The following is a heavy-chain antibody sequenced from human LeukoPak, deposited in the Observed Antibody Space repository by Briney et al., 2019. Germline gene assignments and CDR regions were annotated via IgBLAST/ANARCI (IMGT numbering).Heavy chain of an antibody. D-gene: IGHD4-17*01. J-gene: IGHJ4*02. CDR3: ARIPTTVTTEYYFDY. Sequence: GRSLRLSCAASGFTFSTYWMSWVRQAPGKGLEWVANIKEDGSEKYYVDSVKGRFTISRDNSKNTLYLQMNSLRAEDTAVYYCARIPTTVTTEYYFDYWGQGTLVTVSS. CDR2: IKEDGSEK. V-gene: IGHV3-7*02. CDR1: GFTFSTYW.